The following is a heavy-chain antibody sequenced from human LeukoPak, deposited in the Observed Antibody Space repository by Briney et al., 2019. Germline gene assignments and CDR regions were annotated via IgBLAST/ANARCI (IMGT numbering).Heavy chain of an antibody. CDR1: GFTFSSDW. CDR2: INQDGSEK. V-gene: IGHV3-7*03. D-gene: IGHD3-10*01. J-gene: IGHJ6*03. CDR3: AKGPKPGAISMVRGVRSSYYYMDV. Sequence: GGSLRLSCAASGFTFSSDWMSWVRQAPEKGLEWVANINQDGSEKFYVDSMKGRFTISRDNAKNSLYLQMNSLRADDTALYYCAKGPKPGAISMVRGVRSSYYYMDVWGKGTTVTISS.